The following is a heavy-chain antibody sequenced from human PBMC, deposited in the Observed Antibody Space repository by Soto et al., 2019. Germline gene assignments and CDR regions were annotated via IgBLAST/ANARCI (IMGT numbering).Heavy chain of an antibody. CDR3: AKSRYSDSSGDFYDY. Sequence: GGSLRLSCAASAFTFNNYAMSWVRQAPGKGLEWVSGIGGSGRTTYYADSVKGRFTISRDNSNNTLFLRMNSLRAKDTAVYYCAKSRYSDSSGDFYDYWGQGTLVTVSS. CDR2: IGGSGRTT. D-gene: IGHD3-22*01. CDR1: AFTFNNYA. J-gene: IGHJ4*02. V-gene: IGHV3-23*01.